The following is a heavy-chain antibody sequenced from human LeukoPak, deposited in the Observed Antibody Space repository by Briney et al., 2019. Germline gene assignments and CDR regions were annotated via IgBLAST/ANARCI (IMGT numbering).Heavy chain of an antibody. CDR3: ARGRSITLLRGVAMSDGFDF. V-gene: IGHV3-21*01. Sequence: GGSLRLSCAASGFTFSTYSMNWVRQAPGKGLEWVSFIDTTTNYIYYGASVKGRFTTSRDNAKNSLYLQMNGLRAEDTAVYYCARGRSITLLRGVAMSDGFDFWGQGAMVTVSS. CDR1: GFTFSTYS. D-gene: IGHD3-10*01. J-gene: IGHJ3*01. CDR2: IDTTTNYI.